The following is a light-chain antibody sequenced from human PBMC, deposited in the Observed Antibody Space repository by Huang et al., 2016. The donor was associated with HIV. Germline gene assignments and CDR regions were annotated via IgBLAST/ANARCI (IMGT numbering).Light chain of an antibody. J-gene: IGKJ3*01. CDR3: QQRFT. Sequence: EIVLTQSPATLSLSPGGRATLSCRASQNISSFLAWYQQGAGQAPRLLIYGASTRATGIPARFSGSGSGTDFTLTINNLEPGDFAVYYCQQRFTFGPGTKVDIK. V-gene: IGKV3-11*01. CDR1: QNISSF. CDR2: GAS.